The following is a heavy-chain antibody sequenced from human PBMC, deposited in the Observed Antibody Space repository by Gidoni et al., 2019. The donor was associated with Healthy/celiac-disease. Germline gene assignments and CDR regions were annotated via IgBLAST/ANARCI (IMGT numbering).Heavy chain of an antibody. D-gene: IGHD2-15*01. J-gene: IGHJ4*02. CDR1: GGSISSSNW. CDR2: SYHSGST. CDR3: ARCGSGGSCYFDY. Sequence: QVQLQESGPGLVKPSGTLSPPCAVPGGSISSSNWWSWVRQPPGKGLEWIGASYHSGSTNYNPSLKRRVTISVDKSKNQFSLKLSSVTAADTAVYYCARCGSGGSCYFDYWGQGTLVTVSS. V-gene: IGHV4-4*02.